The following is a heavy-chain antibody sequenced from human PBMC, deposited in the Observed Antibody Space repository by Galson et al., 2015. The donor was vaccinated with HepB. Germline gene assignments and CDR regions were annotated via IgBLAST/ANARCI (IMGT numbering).Heavy chain of an antibody. D-gene: IGHD6-19*01. Sequence: SLRLSCAASGFTFSSYGMHWVRQAPGKGLEWVAVISYDGSNKYYADSVKGRFTISRDNSKNTLYLQMNSLRAEDTAVYYCAKAGPVRYSSGWCDYWGQGTLVTVSS. CDR3: AKAGPVRYSSGWCDY. CDR2: ISYDGSNK. V-gene: IGHV3-30*18. CDR1: GFTFSSYG. J-gene: IGHJ4*02.